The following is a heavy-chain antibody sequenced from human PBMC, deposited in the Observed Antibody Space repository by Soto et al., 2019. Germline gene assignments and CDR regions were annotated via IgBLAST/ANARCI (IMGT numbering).Heavy chain of an antibody. D-gene: IGHD3-22*01. V-gene: IGHV4-30-4*01. CDR2: IYYSGST. CDR1: GGSISSGDYY. CDR3: ARARVKMVIGY. Sequence: SETLSLTCTVSGGSISSGDYYWSWIRQPPGKGLEWIGYIYYSGSTYYNPSLESRVTISVDTSKNQFSLKLSSVTAADTAVYYCARARVKMVIGYSGPGTILTVYS. J-gene: IGHJ4*02.